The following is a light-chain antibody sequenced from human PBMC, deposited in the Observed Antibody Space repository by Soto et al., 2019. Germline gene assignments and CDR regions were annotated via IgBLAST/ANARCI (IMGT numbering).Light chain of an antibody. Sequence: DIQMTQSPSTLSGSVGDRVTITCRASQTISSWLAWYQQKPGKAPKLLIYKASTLKSGVPSRFSGSGSGTEFTLTISSLQPDDVATYYCQHWSFGQGTKVDIK. CDR1: QTISSW. CDR3: QHWS. CDR2: KAS. J-gene: IGKJ1*01. V-gene: IGKV1-5*03.